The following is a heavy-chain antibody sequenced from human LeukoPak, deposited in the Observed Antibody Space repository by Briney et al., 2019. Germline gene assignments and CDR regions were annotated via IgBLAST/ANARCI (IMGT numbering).Heavy chain of an antibody. J-gene: IGHJ4*02. CDR1: GFIFSSYG. D-gene: IGHD3-22*01. Sequence: GGSLRLSCAASGFIFSSYGMHWVRQAPGKGLEWVSVIYNGGSTYYADSVKGRFTLSRDNSKNTLYLQMNSLRAEDTAVYYCARFGGGDSSGYYFPQPEGDDYWGQGTLVTVSS. CDR2: IYNGGST. CDR3: ARFGGGDSSGYYFPQPEGDDY. V-gene: IGHV3-53*01.